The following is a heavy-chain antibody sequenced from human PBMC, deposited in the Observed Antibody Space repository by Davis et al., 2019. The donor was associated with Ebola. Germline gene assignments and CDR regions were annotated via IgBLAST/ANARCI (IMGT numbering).Heavy chain of an antibody. J-gene: IGHJ4*02. D-gene: IGHD4-17*01. CDR1: GFTFSGSA. Sequence: GESLKISCAASGFTFSGSAMHWVRQASGKGLEWVGRTRSKANSYATAYAASVKGRFTISRDDSKNTAYLQMNSLKTEDTAVYYCTSTLDGDYVDYWGQGTLVTVSS. CDR3: TSTLDGDYVDY. CDR2: TRSKANSYAT. V-gene: IGHV3-73*01.